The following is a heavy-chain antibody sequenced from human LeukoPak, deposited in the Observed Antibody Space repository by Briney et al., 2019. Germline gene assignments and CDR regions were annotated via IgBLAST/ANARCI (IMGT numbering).Heavy chain of an antibody. CDR2: IYYSGST. V-gene: IGHV4-59*01. CDR3: ASGEDCSGGSCYHDY. D-gene: IGHD2-15*01. J-gene: IGHJ4*02. Sequence: PSETLSLTCTVSGGSISSYYWSWIRQPPGKGLEWIGYIYYSGSTNYNPSLKSRVTISVDTSKNQFSLKLSSVTAADTAVYYCASGEDCSGGSCYHDYWGQGTLVTVSS. CDR1: GGSISSYY.